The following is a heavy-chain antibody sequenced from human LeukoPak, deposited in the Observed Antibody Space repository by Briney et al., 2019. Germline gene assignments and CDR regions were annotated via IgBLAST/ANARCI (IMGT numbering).Heavy chain of an antibody. CDR2: VSHDGSRT. V-gene: IGHV3-30-3*01. CDR1: GFTFKSYA. Sequence: GGSLRLSCSVSGFTFKSYAFHWVRQASGKGLEWVAVVSHDGSRTYYADSVKGRFTISRDNSKNTMYLQMNSLRVEDTAIYYCARPKVAVAAPHAFDIWAQGTMVTVSS. D-gene: IGHD6-19*01. CDR3: ARPKVAVAAPHAFDI. J-gene: IGHJ3*02.